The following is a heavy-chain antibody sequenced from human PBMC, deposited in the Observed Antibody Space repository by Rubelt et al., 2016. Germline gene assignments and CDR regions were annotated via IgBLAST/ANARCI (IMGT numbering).Heavy chain of an antibody. CDR2: ISTTINHA. J-gene: IGHJ4*02. CDR1: GFMFSNHA. Sequence: EVQLLESGGGLVQPGRSLRLSCAASGFMFSNHAMHWVRQAPGKGLEWVSYISTTINHANYAGSVKGRFTISRDNAKNSLYLRMNSLRVDDTAVYYCASDTYYYDRSSNEDYWGQGTLVTVSS. V-gene: IGHV3-48*04. CDR3: ASDTYYYDRSSNEDY. D-gene: IGHD3-9*01.